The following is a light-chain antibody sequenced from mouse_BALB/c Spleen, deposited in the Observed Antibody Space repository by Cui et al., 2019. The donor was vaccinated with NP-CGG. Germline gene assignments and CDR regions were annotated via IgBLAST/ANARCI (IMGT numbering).Light chain of an antibody. V-gene: IGLV1*01. Sequence: QAVVTHESEFTTSPGETVTLTCRSSTGAVTTSNYANWVQEKPDHLFTGLIGGTNNRAPGVPARFSGSLIGDKAALTITGAQTEDEAIYFCALWYSNHWVFGGGTKLSVL. CDR3: ALWYSNHWV. CDR2: GTN. J-gene: IGLJ1*01. CDR1: TGAVTTSNY.